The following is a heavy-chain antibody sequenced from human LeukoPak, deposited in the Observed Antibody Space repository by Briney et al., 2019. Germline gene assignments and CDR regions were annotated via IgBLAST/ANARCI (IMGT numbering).Heavy chain of an antibody. CDR3: AKDNTYDSSGYFSY. D-gene: IGHD3-22*01. J-gene: IGHJ4*02. V-gene: IGHV3-9*03. CDR1: GFTFDDYA. Sequence: GGSLRLSCAASGFTFDDYAMHWVRQAPGKGLEWVSGISWNSGSIGYADSVKGRFTISRDNAKNSLYLQMNCLRAEDMALYYCAKDNTYDSSGYFSYWGQGTLVTVSS. CDR2: ISWNSGSI.